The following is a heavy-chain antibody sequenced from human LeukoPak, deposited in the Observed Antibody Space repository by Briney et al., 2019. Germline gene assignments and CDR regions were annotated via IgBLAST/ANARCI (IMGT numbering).Heavy chain of an antibody. CDR2: TNDKGDRT. V-gene: IGHV3-64*01. CDR1: GFTFSTYV. D-gene: IGHD6-25*01. J-gene: IGHJ1*01. CDR3: ATTAATSI. Sequence: EGSPLLSCAASGFTFSTYVMHWGRRAPGKGLEFVAATNDKGDRTFYPITVKGRFIISRDNSKATLSLQLGTLRPEDTAFYVCATTAATSICGQGTLGSVSS.